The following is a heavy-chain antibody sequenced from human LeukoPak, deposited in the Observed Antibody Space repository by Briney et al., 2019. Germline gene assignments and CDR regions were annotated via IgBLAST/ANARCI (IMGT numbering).Heavy chain of an antibody. Sequence: PSETLSLTCTVSGGSISNYFWSWIRQPAGKGLEWIGYIYNSGSTNYNPSLKSRVTISVDTSKNQFSLKLTSVTAADTAVYYCASADGSGWYYFDSWGQGTLVTVSS. CDR2: IYNSGST. V-gene: IGHV4-59*01. CDR1: GGSISNYF. D-gene: IGHD6-19*01. CDR3: ASADGSGWYYFDS. J-gene: IGHJ4*02.